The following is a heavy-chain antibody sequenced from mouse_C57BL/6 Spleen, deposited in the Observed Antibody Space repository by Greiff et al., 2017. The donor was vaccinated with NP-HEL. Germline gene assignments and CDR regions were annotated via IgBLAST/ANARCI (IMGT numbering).Heavy chain of an antibody. CDR2: ISYDGSN. Sequence: EVQLVESGPGLVKPSQSLSLTCSVTGYSITSGYYWNWIRQFPGNKLEWMGYISYDGSNNYNPSLKNRISITRDTSKNQFFLKLNSVTTEDTATYYCARGKDVDYWGQGTTLTVSS. J-gene: IGHJ2*01. V-gene: IGHV3-6*01. CDR1: GYSITSGYY. CDR3: ARGKDVDY.